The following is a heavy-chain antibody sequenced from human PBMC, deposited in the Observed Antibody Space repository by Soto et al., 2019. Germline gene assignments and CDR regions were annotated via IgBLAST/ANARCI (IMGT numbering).Heavy chain of an antibody. J-gene: IGHJ6*02. D-gene: IGHD2-15*01. CDR3: ARDCRGGSCYTGMDV. V-gene: IGHV3-21*01. CDR1: GFNCNSYT. Sequence: EVQLVESGGGLVKPGGSLRLSCAGSGFNCNSYTINWVRQAPGKRLELLSSISSSGYIFSTDSVRARFTISRDNAKNSVYLQINSLRAEDTAVYFCARDCRGGSCYTGMDVWGQGTTVTVSS. CDR2: ISSSGYI.